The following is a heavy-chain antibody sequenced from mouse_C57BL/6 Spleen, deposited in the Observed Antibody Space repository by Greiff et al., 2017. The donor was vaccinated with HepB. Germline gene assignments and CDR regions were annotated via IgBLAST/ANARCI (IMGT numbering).Heavy chain of an antibody. CDR2: IDPSDSYT. CDR1: GYTFTSYW. Sequence: QVQLQQPGAELVKPGASVKLSCKAFGYTFTSYWMQWVKQRPGQGLEWIGEIDPSDSYTNYNQKFKGKATLTVDTSSSTAYMQLSSLTSEDSAVYYCARSDGNYVGVWGTGTTVTVSS. J-gene: IGHJ1*03. V-gene: IGHV1-50*01. CDR3: ARSDGNYVGV. D-gene: IGHD2-1*01.